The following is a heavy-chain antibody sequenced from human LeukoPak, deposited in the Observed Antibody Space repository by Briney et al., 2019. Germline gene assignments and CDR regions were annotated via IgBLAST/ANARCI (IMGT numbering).Heavy chain of an antibody. CDR2: IYYSGST. D-gene: IGHD4-17*01. V-gene: IGHV4-39*07. Sequence: SETLSLTCTVSGGSISSSSYYWGWIRQPPGKGLEWIGSIYYSGSTYYNPSLKSRVAISVDTSKNQFSLKLSSVTAADTAVYYCAHDYGDYDAFDIWGQGTMVTVSS. J-gene: IGHJ3*02. CDR3: AHDYGDYDAFDI. CDR1: GGSISSSSYY.